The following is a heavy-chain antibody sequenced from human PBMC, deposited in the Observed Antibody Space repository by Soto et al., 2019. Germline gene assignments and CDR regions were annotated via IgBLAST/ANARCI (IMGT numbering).Heavy chain of an antibody. J-gene: IGHJ4*02. V-gene: IGHV4-28*01. CDR1: GYSITSSKW. CDR3: ARSASNVTTLDY. CDR2: IYYSGTT. Sequence: PSETLSLTCAVSGYSITSSKWWGWIRQPQGKGLEWIGYIYYSGTTYYNPSLKSRVTISVDRSTNQFSLKLSPVTAADTAAYYCARSASNVTTLDYWARRTLDTVSS. D-gene: IGHD1-1*01.